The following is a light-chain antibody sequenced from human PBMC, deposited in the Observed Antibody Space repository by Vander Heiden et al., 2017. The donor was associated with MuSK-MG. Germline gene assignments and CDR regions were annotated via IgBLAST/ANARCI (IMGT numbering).Light chain of an antibody. CDR2: GAS. CDR3: QQYCRT. CDR1: KSISSSY. Sequence: IVLTQSPGTLSLSPGERATLSCRASKSISSSYLAWYQQKPGQAPRLLIYGASSRATGIPDRFSGSGSGTDFTLTISRLEAEDFAVYYCQQYCRTFGQGTKVEIK. V-gene: IGKV3-20*01. J-gene: IGKJ1*01.